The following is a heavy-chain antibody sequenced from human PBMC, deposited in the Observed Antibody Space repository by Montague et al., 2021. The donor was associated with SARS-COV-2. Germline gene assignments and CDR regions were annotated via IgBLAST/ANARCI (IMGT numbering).Heavy chain of an antibody. CDR3: ARFPTSYYYDSKEAPATPDAFDI. CDR1: GGSISSSDYY. D-gene: IGHD3-22*01. CDR2: IYYSGST. V-gene: IGHV4-39*01. Sequence: SETLSLTCTVSGGSISSSDYYWGWIRQPPGKGLEWIVCIYYSGSTYYNPSLKSRVSISVDTSKDQFSLKLSSVTAADTAVYYCARFPTSYYYDSKEAPATPDAFDIWGQGTMVTVSS. J-gene: IGHJ3*02.